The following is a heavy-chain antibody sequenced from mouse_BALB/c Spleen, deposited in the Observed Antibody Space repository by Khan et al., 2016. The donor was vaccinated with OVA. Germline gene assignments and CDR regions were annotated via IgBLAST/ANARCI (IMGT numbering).Heavy chain of an antibody. V-gene: IGHV1S56*01. CDR2: IYPVDGSS. D-gene: IGHD1-1*01. Sequence: QVQLKQSGPELVRPGASVKMSCKASGYTLTSYYIHWVKQRPGQGLEWIGWIYPVDGSSKYNEKFKGKSTLTADKSSSTAYMLLSSLTSEDSASYFCARGYYGYLDYWGQGTTLTVAS. CDR3: ARGYYGYLDY. CDR1: GYTLTSYY. J-gene: IGHJ2*01.